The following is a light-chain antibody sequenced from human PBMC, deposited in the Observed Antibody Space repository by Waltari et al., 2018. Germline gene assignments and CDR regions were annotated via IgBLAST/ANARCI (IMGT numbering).Light chain of an antibody. Sequence: QSVLTQPPSASGTPGQRVTISCSGSSSNIGSNTVNWYQQLPGTAPKLLIYSNNQRPSGVPDRVSGSKSGTSASLTISGLQSEDEADYSCAAWDDSLNAPCVFGGGTKLTVL. V-gene: IGLV1-44*01. J-gene: IGLJ3*02. CDR2: SNN. CDR1: SSNIGSNT. CDR3: AAWDDSLNAPCV.